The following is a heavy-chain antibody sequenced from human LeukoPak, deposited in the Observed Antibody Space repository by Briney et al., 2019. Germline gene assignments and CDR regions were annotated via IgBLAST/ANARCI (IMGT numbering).Heavy chain of an antibody. J-gene: IGHJ4*02. Sequence: GGSLRLSCAASGFTFSSYSMNWVRQAPGKGLEWVSSISSSSSYIYYADSVKGRFTISRDNAKNPLYLQMNSLRAEDTAVYCCARVNSGYDYDYWGQGTLVTVSS. CDR1: GFTFSSYS. V-gene: IGHV3-21*01. CDR3: ARVNSGYDYDY. D-gene: IGHD5-12*01. CDR2: ISSSSSYI.